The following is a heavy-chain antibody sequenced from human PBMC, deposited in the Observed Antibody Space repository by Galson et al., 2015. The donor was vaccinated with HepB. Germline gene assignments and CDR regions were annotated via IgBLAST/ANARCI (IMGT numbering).Heavy chain of an antibody. Sequence: SLRLSCAASGFTFSSYAMHWVRQAPGEGLEWVAVISYDGSNKYYADSVKGRFTISRDNSKNTLYLQMTSLRAEDTAVYYCARDNRGGPGEVWFDPWGQGTLVTVSS. CDR1: GFTFSSYA. D-gene: IGHD3-10*01. CDR2: ISYDGSNK. V-gene: IGHV3-30-3*01. J-gene: IGHJ5*02. CDR3: ARDNRGGPGEVWFDP.